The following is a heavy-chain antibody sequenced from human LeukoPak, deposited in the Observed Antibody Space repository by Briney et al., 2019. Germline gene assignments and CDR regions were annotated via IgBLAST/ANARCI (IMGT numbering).Heavy chain of an antibody. Sequence: SETLSLTCTVSGGSISSSGYYWSWIRQPPGKGLEWIGEINHSGSTNYNPSLKSRVTISVDTSKNQFSLKLSSVTAADTAAYYCARKVVRGVIIRFRWFDPWGQGTLVTVPS. CDR3: ARKVVRGVIIRFRWFDP. D-gene: IGHD3-10*01. CDR1: GGSISSSGYY. CDR2: INHSGST. J-gene: IGHJ5*02. V-gene: IGHV4-39*07.